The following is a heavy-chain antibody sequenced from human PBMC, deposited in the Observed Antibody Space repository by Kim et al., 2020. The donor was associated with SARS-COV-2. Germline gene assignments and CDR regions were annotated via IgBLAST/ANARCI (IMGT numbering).Heavy chain of an antibody. CDR1: GGSFSGYY. V-gene: IGHV4-34*01. CDR2: INHRGRT. CDR3: ARRLSNTSGWGSHYCDL. J-gene: IGHJ2*01. Sequence: SETLSLTCAVYGGSFSGYYWSWIRQPPGKGLEWIGEINHRGRTNYNPSLKSRVTISVDTSKNQFSLKLTSVTAADAALYFCARRLSNTSGWGSHYCDLWG. D-gene: IGHD3-10*01.